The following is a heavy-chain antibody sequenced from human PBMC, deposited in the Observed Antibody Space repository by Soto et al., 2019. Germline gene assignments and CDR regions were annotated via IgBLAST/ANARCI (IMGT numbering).Heavy chain of an antibody. CDR3: ARDSSSHYDSSGYSTLAY. D-gene: IGHD3-22*01. J-gene: IGHJ4*02. Sequence: ASVKVSCKASGYTFTSYVISWVLQAPGQGLEWMGWISAYNGNTNYAQKLQGRVTMTTDTSTSTAYMELRSLRSDDTAVYYCARDSSSHYDSSGYSTLAYRGQGTLV. CDR1: GYTFTSYV. CDR2: ISAYNGNT. V-gene: IGHV1-18*04.